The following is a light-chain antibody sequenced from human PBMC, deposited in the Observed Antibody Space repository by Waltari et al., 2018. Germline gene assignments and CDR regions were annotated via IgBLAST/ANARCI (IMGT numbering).Light chain of an antibody. J-gene: IGKJ3*01. CDR1: QSIKTN. CDR3: QQYNNWPPVFT. Sequence: EIVLTQSPATLSVSPGERATLSCRASQSIKTNLAWCQQRPGQAPRLLIYGASNRAAGVPARFSGSGSGTDFTLTISSLQSEDFALYYCQQYNNWPPVFTFGPGTKLDIK. CDR2: GAS. V-gene: IGKV3-15*01.